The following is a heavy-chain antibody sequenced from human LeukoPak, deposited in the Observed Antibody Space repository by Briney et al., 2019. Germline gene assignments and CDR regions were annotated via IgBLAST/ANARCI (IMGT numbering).Heavy chain of an antibody. CDR1: GGSFSGYY. D-gene: IGHD3-22*01. V-gene: IGHV4-34*01. J-gene: IGHJ4*02. Sequence: SETLSLTCAVYGGSFSGYYWSWIRQPPGKGPEWIGEINHSGSTNYNPSLKSRVTISVDTSKNQFSLKLSSVTAADTAVYYCASLHDSSGYYFDYWGQGTLVTVSS. CDR3: ASLHDSSGYYFDY. CDR2: INHSGST.